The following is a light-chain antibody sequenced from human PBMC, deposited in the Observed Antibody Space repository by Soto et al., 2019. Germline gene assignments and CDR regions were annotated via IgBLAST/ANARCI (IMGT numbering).Light chain of an antibody. Sequence: DIVMTQSPATLSVSPGERATLSCRASQTISTNLAWYQQKLGQAPRLLIYGASTRATGLPARFSGSGSETEFTLTISSLQSEDFAVYYCQRYNNWPLTFGGGTKVDIK. CDR1: QTISTN. CDR2: GAS. V-gene: IGKV3-15*01. J-gene: IGKJ4*01. CDR3: QRYNNWPLT.